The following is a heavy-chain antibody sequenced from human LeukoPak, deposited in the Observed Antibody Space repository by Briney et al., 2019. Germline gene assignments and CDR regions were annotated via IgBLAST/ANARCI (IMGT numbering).Heavy chain of an antibody. J-gene: IGHJ4*02. V-gene: IGHV4-34*01. D-gene: IGHD3-10*01. CDR2: INHSGST. CDR3: VRGKAPYYYGSGSYYNGDY. Sequence: PSETLSLTCAVYGGSFSGYYWSWIRQPPGKGLEWIGEINHSGSTNYNPSLKSRVTISVDTSKNQFSLKLSSVTAADTAVYYCVRGKAPYYYGSGSYYNGDYWGQGTLVTVSS. CDR1: GGSFSGYY.